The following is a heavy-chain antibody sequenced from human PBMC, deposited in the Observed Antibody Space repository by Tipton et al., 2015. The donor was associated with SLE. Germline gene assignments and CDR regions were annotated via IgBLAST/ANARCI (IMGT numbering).Heavy chain of an antibody. J-gene: IGHJ4*02. CDR1: GYTFIDYY. Sequence: QLVQSGAEIMKPGASVKVSCKASGYTFIDYYMHWVRQAPGQGLEWMGWIFPKIGVTYYAREFQGRLTLTSDTSIRTVYMELRSLRSDDTAVYYCARSYYGSRHYYTHADHWGQGTQVTVSS. V-gene: IGHV1-2*02. CDR2: IFPKIGVT. CDR3: ARSYYGSRHYYTHADH. D-gene: IGHD3-10*01.